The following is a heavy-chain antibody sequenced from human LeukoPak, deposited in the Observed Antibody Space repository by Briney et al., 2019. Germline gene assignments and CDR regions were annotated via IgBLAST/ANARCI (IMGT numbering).Heavy chain of an antibody. J-gene: IGHJ6*03. V-gene: IGHV7-4-1*02. CDR3: ARQLGAFSPHYYFYMDV. CDR1: GYTFTGYY. Sequence: GASVKVSCKASGYTFTGYYMHWVRQAPGQGLEWMGWINNNNGNPTYAQAFTGRFVFSLDISVSTAYLQISNLKADDTAVYYCARQLGAFSPHYYFYMDVWGKGTTVAISS. CDR2: INNNNGNP. D-gene: IGHD3-16*01.